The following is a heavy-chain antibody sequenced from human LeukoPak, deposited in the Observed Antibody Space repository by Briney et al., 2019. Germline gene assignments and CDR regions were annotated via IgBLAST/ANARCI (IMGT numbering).Heavy chain of an antibody. D-gene: IGHD2-15*01. J-gene: IGHJ4*02. CDR2: IYSGGNA. Sequence: GGSLRLSCAASGLTVSSNYMSWVRQAPGKGLEWVSVIYSGGNAYYADSVKGRFTISRDNAKNSLYLQMNSLRAEDTAVYYCARDRCGGSCYLDYWGQGTLVTVSS. CDR3: ARDRCGGSCYLDY. CDR1: GLTVSSNY. V-gene: IGHV3-53*01.